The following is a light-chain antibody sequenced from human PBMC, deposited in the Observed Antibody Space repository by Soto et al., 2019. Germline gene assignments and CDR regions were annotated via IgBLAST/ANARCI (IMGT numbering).Light chain of an antibody. CDR1: QSVSSSY. CDR3: QQYGSSPYT. J-gene: IGKJ2*01. CDR2: GAS. Sequence: EIVLTQSPGPLSLSPGERATLSCRASQSVSSSYLAWYQQKPGQAPRLLIYGASSRATCIPDRFSGSGSGTDFTLTISRLEPEDFAVYYCQQYGSSPYTFGQGTKLEIK. V-gene: IGKV3-20*01.